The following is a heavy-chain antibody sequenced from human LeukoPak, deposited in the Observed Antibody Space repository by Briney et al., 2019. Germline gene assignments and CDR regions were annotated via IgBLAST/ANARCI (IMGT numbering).Heavy chain of an antibody. CDR2: IIPIFGTA. D-gene: IGHD6-19*01. CDR1: GGTFSSYA. Sequence: SVKVSCKASGGTFSSYAISWVRQAPGQGLEWMGGIIPIFGTANYAQKFQGRVTITADESTSTAYMELRSLRSDDTAVYYCARDPGGWYAFRYFDYWGQGTLVTVSS. V-gene: IGHV1-69*01. CDR3: ARDPGGWYAFRYFDY. J-gene: IGHJ4*02.